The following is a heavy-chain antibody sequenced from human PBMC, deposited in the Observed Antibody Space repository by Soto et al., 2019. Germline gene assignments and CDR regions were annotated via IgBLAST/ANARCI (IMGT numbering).Heavy chain of an antibody. D-gene: IGHD3-22*01. CDR3: ARAYYDRSGYAVDP. CDR1: GGSISSNSYY. V-gene: IGHV4-39*01. Sequence: SETLSLTCTVSGGSISSNSYYWGWIRQPPGKGLEWIGSIYYSGSTYYNPSLKSRVTISVDTSKNQFSLKLSSVTAADTAVYYCARAYYDRSGYAVDPWGQGTLVTVSS. J-gene: IGHJ5*02. CDR2: IYYSGST.